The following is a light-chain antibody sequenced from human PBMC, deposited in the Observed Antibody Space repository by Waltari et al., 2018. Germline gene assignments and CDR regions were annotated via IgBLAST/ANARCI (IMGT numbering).Light chain of an antibody. CDR2: EDN. J-gene: IGLJ2*01. Sequence: QSVLTQPPSVSAAPGQKVTISCSGGNSNIGNNHVTCYQQFPGTAPKLLIAEDNRRPSGIPDRFSGSKSGTSATLGITGLQTGDEADYYCGTWDSSLYAVVFGGGTKLTAL. V-gene: IGLV1-51*01. CDR1: NSNIGNNH. CDR3: GTWDSSLYAVV.